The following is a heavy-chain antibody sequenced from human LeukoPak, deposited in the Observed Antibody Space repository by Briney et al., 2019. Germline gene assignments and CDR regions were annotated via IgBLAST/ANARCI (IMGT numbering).Heavy chain of an antibody. V-gene: IGHV3-23*01. CDR1: GITLSNYG. D-gene: IGHD3-22*01. CDR3: AKRGVVIRVILVGFHKEAYFFDS. J-gene: IGHJ4*02. CDR2: ISDSGGRT. Sequence: GGSLRLSCAVSGITLSNYGMSWVRQAPGEGVGWVAGISDSGGRTNYADSVEGRFTISRDKPKNTLYLQMNRLRAEDTAVYFCAKRGVVIRVILVGFHKEAYFFDSWGQGALVTVSS.